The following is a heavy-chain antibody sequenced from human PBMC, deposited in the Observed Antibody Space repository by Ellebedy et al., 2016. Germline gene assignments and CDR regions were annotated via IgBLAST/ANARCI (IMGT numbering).Heavy chain of an antibody. J-gene: IGHJ4*02. Sequence: GESLKISXAASGFTFSDYAMSWVRQAPGKGLEWVSAIRDSGGNTYYADSVKGRFTISRDTSRNTLYLQMNSLRAEDTAVYYCAKAPYYCSSLHCYFSVENAIDNWGQGTLVTVSS. CDR2: IRDSGGNT. CDR3: AKAPYYCSSLHCYFSVENAIDN. V-gene: IGHV3-23*01. D-gene: IGHD2-2*01. CDR1: GFTFSDYA.